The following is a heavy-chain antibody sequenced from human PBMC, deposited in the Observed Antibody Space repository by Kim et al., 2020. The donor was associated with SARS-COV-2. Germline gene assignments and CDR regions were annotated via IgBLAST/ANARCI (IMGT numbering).Heavy chain of an antibody. CDR3: ARVGVSRPPYYYYYMDV. Sequence: VKGRFTIARDNSKNTLYLQMNSLRAEDTAVYYCARVGVSRPPYYYYYMDVWGKGTTVTVSS. D-gene: IGHD1-26*01. V-gene: IGHV3-66*01. J-gene: IGHJ6*03.